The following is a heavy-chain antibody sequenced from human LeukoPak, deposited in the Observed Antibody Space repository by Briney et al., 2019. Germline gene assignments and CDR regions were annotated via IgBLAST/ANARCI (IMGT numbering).Heavy chain of an antibody. D-gene: IGHD6-6*01. Sequence: PSETLSLTCTVSGGSISSYYWSWIRQPPGKGLEWIGYIYTSGSANYNPSLKSRVTISVDTSKNQFSLKLSSVTAADTAVYYCARLVDSSSSFVFDYWGQGTLVTVFS. V-gene: IGHV4-4*09. J-gene: IGHJ4*02. CDR1: GGSISSYY. CDR3: ARLVDSSSSFVFDY. CDR2: IYTSGSA.